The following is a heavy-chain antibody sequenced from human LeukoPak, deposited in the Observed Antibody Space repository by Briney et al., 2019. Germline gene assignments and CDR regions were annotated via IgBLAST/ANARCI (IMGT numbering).Heavy chain of an antibody. D-gene: IGHD5-12*01. J-gene: IGHJ4*02. CDR3: AKLFNSGYVAFDY. CDR1: GFTFSSYA. Sequence: GGSLRLSCADSGFTFSSYAMSWVRQAPGKGLEWVSAISGSGGSTYYADSVKGRFTISRDNSKNTLYLQMNSPRAEDTAVYYCAKLFNSGYVAFDYWGQGTLVTVSS. V-gene: IGHV3-23*01. CDR2: ISGSGGST.